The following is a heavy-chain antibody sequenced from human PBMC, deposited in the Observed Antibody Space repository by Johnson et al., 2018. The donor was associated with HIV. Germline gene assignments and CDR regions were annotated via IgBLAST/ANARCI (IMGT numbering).Heavy chain of an antibody. Sequence: VQLVESGGGVVQPGGSLRLSCAASGFTFTIYALYWVRQAPGKGLEWVTVISHDGSNKYYADSVEDRFTISRDNSKNTLYLQVNSLRAEDTAVYYCARGRGYSSSNDAFDIWGQGTMVTVSS. J-gene: IGHJ3*02. D-gene: IGHD6-13*01. CDR1: GFTFTIYA. CDR3: ARGRGYSSSNDAFDI. CDR2: ISHDGSNK. V-gene: IGHV3-30-3*01.